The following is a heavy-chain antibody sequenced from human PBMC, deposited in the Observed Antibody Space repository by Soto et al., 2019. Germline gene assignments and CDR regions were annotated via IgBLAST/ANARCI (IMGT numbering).Heavy chain of an antibody. CDR1: GGSIRSGGYY. D-gene: IGHD3-22*01. Sequence: QVQLQESGPGLVKPSQTLSLTCTVSGGSIRSGGYYWSWMRQHPGKGLEWIGYIYYSGSTYYNPSLKSRVTISVDTSKNQFSLKLSSVTAADTAVYYCARTSYDSSGTAADPWGQGTLVTVSS. CDR2: IYYSGST. J-gene: IGHJ5*02. CDR3: ARTSYDSSGTAADP. V-gene: IGHV4-31*03.